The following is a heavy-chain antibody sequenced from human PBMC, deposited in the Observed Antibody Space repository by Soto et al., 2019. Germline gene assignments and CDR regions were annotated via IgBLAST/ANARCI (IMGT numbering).Heavy chain of an antibody. CDR2: IDPSDSYT. J-gene: IGHJ6*02. CDR1: GYSFTTYW. CDR3: ARQTNRPYQYYYGMDV. V-gene: IGHV5-10-1*01. Sequence: GESLKISCKASGYSFTTYWIGWVRQMPGKGLEWMGRIDPSDSYTNYSPSFQGHVTISADKSISTAYLQWSSLKASDTAMYFCARQTNRPYQYYYGMDVWGQGTTVTVSS.